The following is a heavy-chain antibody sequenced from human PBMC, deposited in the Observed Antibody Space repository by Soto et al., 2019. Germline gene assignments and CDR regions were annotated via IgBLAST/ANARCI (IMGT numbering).Heavy chain of an antibody. CDR2: IIPGSGDT. D-gene: IGHD3-16*01. V-gene: IGHV1-8*02. CDR1: GGTFSSYA. Sequence: ASVKVSCKASGGTFSSYAISWVRQAPGQGLEWMGGIIPGSGDTGYAQKFQGRVTMTGDISIGTAYMELSSLRSDDTVIYYCARMETFGALNWFDPWGQGTLVTVSS. CDR3: ARMETFGALNWFDP. J-gene: IGHJ5*02.